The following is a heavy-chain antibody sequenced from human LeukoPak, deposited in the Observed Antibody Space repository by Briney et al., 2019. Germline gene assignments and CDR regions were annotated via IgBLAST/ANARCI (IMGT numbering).Heavy chain of an antibody. D-gene: IGHD3-9*01. CDR1: GDSISRSTYY. J-gene: IGHJ4*02. CDR2: IYYSGST. CDR3: ARVGIDYDILTGYSDY. Sequence: KPSETLSLTCTVSGDSISRSTYYWSWIRQPPGKGLEWIGYIYYSGSTNYNPSLKSRVTISVDTSKNQFSLKLSSVTAADTAVYYCARVGIDYDILTGYSDYWGQGTLVTVSS. V-gene: IGHV4-61*01.